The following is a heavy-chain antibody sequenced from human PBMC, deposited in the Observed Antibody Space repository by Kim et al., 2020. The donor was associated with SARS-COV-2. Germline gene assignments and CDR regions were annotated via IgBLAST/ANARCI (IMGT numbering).Heavy chain of an antibody. Sequence: ASVKVSCKASGYTFTGYYIHWVRQAPGQGLEWMGRISPNSGGTNYAQKFQGRVTLTRDTSISTAYMELTRLRSDEAAVYYCAGAKYDILSGYAPPAYWGPETLVTVSS. CDR3: AGAKYDILSGYAPPAY. J-gene: IGHJ4*02. V-gene: IGHV1-2*06. CDR1: GYTFTGYY. D-gene: IGHD3-9*01. CDR2: ISPNSGGT.